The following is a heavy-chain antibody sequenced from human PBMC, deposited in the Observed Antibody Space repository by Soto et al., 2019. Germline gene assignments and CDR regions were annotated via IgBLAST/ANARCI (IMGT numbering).Heavy chain of an antibody. CDR1: GSSSSRYY. CDR2: IYYSGST. V-gene: IGHV4-59*01. Sequence: PSETLSLPYTVSGSSSSRYYWSWIRPPPRKGLEWIGYIYYSGSTNYNPSLKSRVTISVDTSKNQFSLKLSSVTAADTAVYYCARVNDFWSGYYSTSCFAPWVQGTRVTAPQ. J-gene: IGHJ5*02. CDR3: ARVNDFWSGYYSTSCFAP. D-gene: IGHD3-3*01.